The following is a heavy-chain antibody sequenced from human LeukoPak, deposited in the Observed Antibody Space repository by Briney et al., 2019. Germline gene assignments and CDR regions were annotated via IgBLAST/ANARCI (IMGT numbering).Heavy chain of an antibody. J-gene: IGHJ5*02. CDR1: GFTFTTYT. D-gene: IGHD4-17*01. Sequence: GGSLRLSCAASGFTFTTYTMSWVRQAPGKGLEWVSAISGSGGSTYYADSVKGRFTISRDNSKNTLYLQMNSLRAEDTAVYYCAKDRATVTHSWFDPWGQGTLVTVSS. CDR2: ISGSGGST. V-gene: IGHV3-23*01. CDR3: AKDRATVTHSWFDP.